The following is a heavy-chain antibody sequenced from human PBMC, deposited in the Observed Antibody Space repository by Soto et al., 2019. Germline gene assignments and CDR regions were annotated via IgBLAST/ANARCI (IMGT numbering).Heavy chain of an antibody. CDR2: IYPGDSDT. D-gene: IGHD3-10*01. J-gene: IGHJ3*02. CDR3: ASTVLLWFGELPGAFDI. V-gene: IGHV5-51*01. CDR1: GYSFTSYW. Sequence: PGESLKISCKGSGYSFTSYWIGWVRQMPGKGLEWMGIIYPGDSDTRYSPSFQGQVTISADKSISTAYLQWSSLKASDTAMYYCASTVLLWFGELPGAFDIWGQGTMVTVSS.